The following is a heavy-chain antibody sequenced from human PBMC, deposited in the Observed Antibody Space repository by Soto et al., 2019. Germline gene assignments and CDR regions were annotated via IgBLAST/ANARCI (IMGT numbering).Heavy chain of an antibody. D-gene: IGHD3-10*01. CDR2: INHSGST. J-gene: IGHJ4*02. Sequence: PSETLSLTCAVYGGSFSGYYWSWIRQPPGKGLEWIGEINHSGSTNYNPSLKSRVSMSVDTSKNQFSLKLNSMTAADTAVYYCARHNYGSGSTYFDYWGQGTLVTVSS. CDR1: GGSFSGYY. V-gene: IGHV4-34*01. CDR3: ARHNYGSGSTYFDY.